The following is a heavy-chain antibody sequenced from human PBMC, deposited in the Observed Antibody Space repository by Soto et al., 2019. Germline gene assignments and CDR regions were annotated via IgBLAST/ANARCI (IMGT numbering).Heavy chain of an antibody. J-gene: IGHJ4*02. V-gene: IGHV3-23*01. CDR1: GFTCSSYA. CDR3: AKDRDIVLVPAAIGYFDY. CDR2: ISGSGGST. D-gene: IGHD2-2*01. Sequence: EVQLLESGGGWVQPGGSLRLSCAASGFTCSSYAMIWVRQAPGKGLELVSAISGSGGSTYYEDSVKGRFTISRDNSKNTLYMQMNSLRAEDTAVYYCAKDRDIVLVPAAIGYFDYWGQGTLVTVSS.